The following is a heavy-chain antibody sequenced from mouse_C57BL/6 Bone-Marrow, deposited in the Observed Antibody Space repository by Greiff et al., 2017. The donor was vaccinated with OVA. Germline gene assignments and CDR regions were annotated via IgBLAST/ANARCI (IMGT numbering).Heavy chain of an antibody. V-gene: IGHV1-80*01. CDR2: IYPGDGDT. Sequence: QVQLQQSGAELVKPGASVKISCKASGYAFSSYWMNWVKQRPGKGLEWIGQIYPGDGDTNYNGKFKGKATLTADKSSSTAYMQLSSLTSEDSAVYFCARWGYYYGSSYPTFDYWGQGTTLTVSS. CDR1: GYAFSSYW. J-gene: IGHJ2*01. D-gene: IGHD1-1*01. CDR3: ARWGYYYGSSYPTFDY.